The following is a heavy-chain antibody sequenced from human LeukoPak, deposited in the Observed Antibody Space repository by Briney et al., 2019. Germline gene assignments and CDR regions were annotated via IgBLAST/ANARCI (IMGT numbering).Heavy chain of an antibody. CDR2: IYTSGST. J-gene: IGHJ6*03. Sequence: SETLSLTCTVSGGSISSYCWSWIWQPVGKGLEWIGRIYTSGSTNYNPSLKSRVTMSVDTSKNQFSLKLSSVTAADTAVYYCARHPGYYYYYMDVWGKGTTVTISS. CDR1: GGSISSYC. V-gene: IGHV4-4*07. CDR3: ARHPGYYYYYMDV.